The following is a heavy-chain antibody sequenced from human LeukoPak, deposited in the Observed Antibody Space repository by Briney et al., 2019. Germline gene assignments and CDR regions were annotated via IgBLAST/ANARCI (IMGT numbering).Heavy chain of an antibody. CDR2: ISSSGSTI. CDR3: ARDRGRGYFSLDY. CDR1: GFTFSTYE. J-gene: IGHJ4*02. D-gene: IGHD1-26*01. Sequence: PGTSLRLSCAVSGFTFSTYEMNWVRQAPGKGLEWVSDISSSGSTIYYADSVKGRFTISRDNAKNSLYLQMNSLRADDTALYYCARDRGRGYFSLDYWGQGTLVTVSS. V-gene: IGHV3-48*03.